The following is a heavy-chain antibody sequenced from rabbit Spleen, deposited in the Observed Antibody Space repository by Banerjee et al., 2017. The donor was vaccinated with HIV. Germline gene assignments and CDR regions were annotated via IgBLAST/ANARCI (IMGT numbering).Heavy chain of an antibody. CDR2: IAGSSSGFT. CDR3: ARDTGSSFSSYGMDL. D-gene: IGHD8-1*01. CDR1: GFSFSSSDY. J-gene: IGHJ6*01. Sequence: QSLEESGGGLVKPGGTLTLTCKASGFSFSSSDYICWVRQAPGKGLEWISCIAGSSSGFTYSATWAKGRFTISKTSSTTVTLQMTSLTAADTATYFCARDTGSSFSSYGMDLWGPGTLVTVS. V-gene: IGHV1S40*01.